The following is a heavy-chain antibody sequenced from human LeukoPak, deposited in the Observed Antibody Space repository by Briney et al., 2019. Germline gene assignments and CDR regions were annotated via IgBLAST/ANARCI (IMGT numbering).Heavy chain of an antibody. D-gene: IGHD3-22*01. J-gene: IGHJ4*02. Sequence: GGSLRLSCAASGFTVSSNYMSWVRQAPGKGLEWVSVIYSGGSTYYADSVKGRFTISRDNSKNTLYLQMGSLRAEDMAVYYCASGYDSSGYLFDYWGQGTLVTVSS. V-gene: IGHV3-53*05. CDR3: ASGYDSSGYLFDY. CDR2: IYSGGST. CDR1: GFTVSSNY.